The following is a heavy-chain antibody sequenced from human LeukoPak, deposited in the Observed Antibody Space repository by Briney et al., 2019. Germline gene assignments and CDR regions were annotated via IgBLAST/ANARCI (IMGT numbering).Heavy chain of an antibody. CDR1: GFTFSYYW. D-gene: IGHD6-19*01. Sequence: GGSLRLSCAGSGFTFSYYWMNWVRQIPGKGLEWVGNIKQDGTEKNYVGSVKGRFTISRDNAKKSLYLQLNSLRGDDTAIYYCAGGNGWLIDLWGQGTLVTVSS. V-gene: IGHV3-7*04. CDR2: IKQDGTEK. J-gene: IGHJ4*02. CDR3: AGGNGWLIDL.